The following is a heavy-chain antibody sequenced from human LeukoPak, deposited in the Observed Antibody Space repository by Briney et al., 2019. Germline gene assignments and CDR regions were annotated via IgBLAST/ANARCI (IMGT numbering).Heavy chain of an antibody. CDR2: IIPIFGTA. CDR3: ARESGCSSTSCSYYFDY. J-gene: IGHJ4*02. V-gene: IGHV1-69*13. CDR1: GGTFSSYA. Sequence: ASVKVSCKASGGTFSSYAISWVRQAPGQGLEWMGGIIPIFGTANYAQKFQGRVTITADESTSTAYMELSSLRSEDTAVYYCARESGCSSTSCSYYFDYWGQGTLVTVSS. D-gene: IGHD2-2*01.